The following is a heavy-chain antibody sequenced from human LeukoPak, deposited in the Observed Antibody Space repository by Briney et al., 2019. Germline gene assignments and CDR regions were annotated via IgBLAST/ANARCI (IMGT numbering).Heavy chain of an antibody. CDR2: IYHSGST. J-gene: IGHJ6*03. V-gene: IGHV4-38-2*02. CDR3: AREAGPIYFYYMDV. CDR1: GYSISSGYN. Sequence: KPSETLSPTCTVSGYSISSGYNWGWIRQPPGKGLEWIGNIYHSGSTYYNPSLKSRVTISVDTSKNQFSLKLSSVTAADTAVYYCAREAGPIYFYYMDVWSKGTTVTVSS.